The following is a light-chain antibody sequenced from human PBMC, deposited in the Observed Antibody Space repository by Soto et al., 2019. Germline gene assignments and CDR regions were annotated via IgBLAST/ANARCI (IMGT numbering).Light chain of an antibody. V-gene: IGKV3-20*01. J-gene: IGKJ4*01. Sequence: EIVLTQSPGTLSLSPGDRATLSCRASQNVVSDYLAWYQQKPGQAPRLLIYGASGRATGIPDRFSGSGSGTDFTLTISRLEPEEFAVYYCQQYGRSPLTFGGGTKVEIK. CDR2: GAS. CDR1: QNVVSDY. CDR3: QQYGRSPLT.